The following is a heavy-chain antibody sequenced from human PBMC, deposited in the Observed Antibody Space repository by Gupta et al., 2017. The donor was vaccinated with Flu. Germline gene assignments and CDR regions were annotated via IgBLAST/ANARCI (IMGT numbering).Heavy chain of an antibody. D-gene: IGHD5-18*01. J-gene: IGHJ6*02. Sequence: RWVRQGPGKGLEWVSTIRGRGRNVYSADSVKGRFNTYRDNSKSTLYLQMNYLRGEDTAVYFCGWSEYSYGYEDYHFFAMDVWGQGTAVTVSS. V-gene: IGHV3-23*01. CDR3: GWSEYSYGYEDYHFFAMDV. CDR2: IRGRGRNV.